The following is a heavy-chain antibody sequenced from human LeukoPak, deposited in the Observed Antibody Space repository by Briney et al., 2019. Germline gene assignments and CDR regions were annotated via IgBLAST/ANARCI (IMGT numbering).Heavy chain of an antibody. CDR1: EYTFTGYY. J-gene: IGHJ6*03. CDR3: ARDGAGGDYYYYYYMDV. V-gene: IGHV1-2*02. CDR2: INPNSGGT. Sequence: GASVKVSCKASEYTFTGYYMHWVRQAPGQGLEWMGWINPNSGGTNYAQKFQGRVTLTRDTSISTAYMELSRLRSDDTAVYYCARDGAGGDYYYYYYMDVWGKGTTVTVSS. D-gene: IGHD1-26*01.